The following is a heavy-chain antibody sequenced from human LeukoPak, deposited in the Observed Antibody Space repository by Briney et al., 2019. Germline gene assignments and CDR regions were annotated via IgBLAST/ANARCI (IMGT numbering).Heavy chain of an antibody. J-gene: IGHJ4*02. CDR1: GDSVFSNSAA. D-gene: IGHD3-16*02. CDR3: ARVGGTSHYDYVWGSYRYSLYYFDY. CDR2: TYFRSKWYN. Sequence: SQTLSLTCAISGDSVFSNSAAWNWIRQSPSRGLEWLGGTYFRSKWYNDYAVSVKSRITINPDTSKNQFFLQLNSVTPADTAVYYCARVGGTSHYDYVWGSYRYSLYYFDYWGQGTLVTVSS. V-gene: IGHV6-1*01.